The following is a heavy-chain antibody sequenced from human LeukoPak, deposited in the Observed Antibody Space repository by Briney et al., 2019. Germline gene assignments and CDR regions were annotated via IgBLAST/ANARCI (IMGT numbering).Heavy chain of an antibody. D-gene: IGHD6-19*01. Sequence: GGSLRLSCAASGFTFSQFAVHWVRQAPGKGLEWVADISHDGRNTYYADSVKGRFTISRDNSKNTLYLQMNSLRAEDTAVYYCAKDLKWLAFGAYFDYWGQGTLVTVSS. CDR1: GFTFSQFA. CDR2: ISHDGRNT. CDR3: AKDLKWLAFGAYFDY. J-gene: IGHJ4*02. V-gene: IGHV3-30*04.